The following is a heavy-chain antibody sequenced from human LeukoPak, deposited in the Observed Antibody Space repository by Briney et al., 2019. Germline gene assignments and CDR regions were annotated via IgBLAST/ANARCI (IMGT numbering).Heavy chain of an antibody. CDR3: AKSVAYYGSGRGVAALAFGY. CDR2: ISAYNGNT. V-gene: IGHV1-18*01. Sequence: ASVKVSCKASGYTFTSYGISWVRQAPGQGLEWMGWISAYNGNTNYAQMVQGRVTLTTETPTSTAYMELNSLRAEDTAVYYCAKSVAYYGSGRGVAALAFGYWGQGTLVTVSS. CDR1: GYTFTSYG. D-gene: IGHD3-10*01. J-gene: IGHJ4*02.